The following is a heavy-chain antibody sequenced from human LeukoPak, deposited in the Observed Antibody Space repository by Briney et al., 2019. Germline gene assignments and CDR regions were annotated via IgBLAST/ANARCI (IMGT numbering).Heavy chain of an antibody. CDR3: ARACGSSWYFWFDP. CDR1: GGSISSYH. Sequence: PSETLSLTCTVSGGSISSYHWSWIRQPPGKGLEWIGYIHYDGNTNYNPSLKSRVTISEDTSKNQFSLKLTSVTAADTAVYYCARACGSSWYFWFDPWGQGTPVTVSS. CDR2: IHYDGNT. J-gene: IGHJ5*02. D-gene: IGHD6-13*01. V-gene: IGHV4-59*01.